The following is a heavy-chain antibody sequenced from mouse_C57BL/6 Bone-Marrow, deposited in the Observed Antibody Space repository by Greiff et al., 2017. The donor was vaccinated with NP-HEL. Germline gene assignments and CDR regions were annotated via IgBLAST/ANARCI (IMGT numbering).Heavy chain of an antibody. Sequence: EVQRVESGGGLVKPGGSLKLSCAASVFTFSDYGMHWVRQAPEKGLEWVAYISSGSSTIYYADTVKGRFTISRDNAKNTLFLQMTSLRSEDTAMYYCARVYDGYYSFAYWGQGTLVTVSA. V-gene: IGHV5-17*01. CDR3: ARVYDGYYSFAY. J-gene: IGHJ3*01. CDR1: VFTFSDYG. CDR2: ISSGSSTI. D-gene: IGHD2-3*01.